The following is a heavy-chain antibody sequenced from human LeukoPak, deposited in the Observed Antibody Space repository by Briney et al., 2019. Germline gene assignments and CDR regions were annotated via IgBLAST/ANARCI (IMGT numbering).Heavy chain of an antibody. CDR1: GYSFANYW. V-gene: IGHV5-51*01. J-gene: IGHJ4*02. CDR3: ARHGGYSPVPYYFGS. CDR2: VYPGDSET. Sequence: PGEALKISCKGSGYSFANYWIGWVRQMPGKGLEWMGIVYPGDSETRYSPSFQGQVTNSADKSISTPYLQWNRLKASDSAMFYCARHGGYSPVPYYFGSWGQGTLVT. D-gene: IGHD1-26*01.